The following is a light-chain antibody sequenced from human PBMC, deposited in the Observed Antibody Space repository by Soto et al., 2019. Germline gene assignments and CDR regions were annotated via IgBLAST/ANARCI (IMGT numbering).Light chain of an antibody. CDR1: QSISSY. V-gene: IGKV1-17*01. J-gene: IGKJ4*01. CDR2: DAS. CDR3: LQYYSHPFT. Sequence: DIQMTQSPSSLSASVGDRFTITCRASQSISSYLGWYQQKPGKAPNLLIYDASTLHSGVPSRFSGGGSGTDFTLTISSLQAEDVGAYYCLQYYSHPFTFGGGTKVDI.